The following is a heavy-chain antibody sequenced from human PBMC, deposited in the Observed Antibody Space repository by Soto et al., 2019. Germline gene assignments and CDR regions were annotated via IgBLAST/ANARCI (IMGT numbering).Heavy chain of an antibody. V-gene: IGHV1-18*01. J-gene: IGHJ5*02. D-gene: IGHD2-15*01. CDR3: ARDLGGRDIAVVEPSPSVDP. Sequence: ASVKVSCKASGYTFTSYGISWVRQAPGQGLEWMGWISAYNGNTNYAQKLQGRVTMTTDTSTSTAYMELRSLRSDDTAVYYCARDLGGRDIAVVEPSPSVDPWGQGTLVTVSS. CDR2: ISAYNGNT. CDR1: GYTFTSYG.